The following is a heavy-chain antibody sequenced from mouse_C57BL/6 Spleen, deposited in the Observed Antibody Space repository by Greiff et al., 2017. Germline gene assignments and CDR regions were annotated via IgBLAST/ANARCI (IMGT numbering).Heavy chain of an antibody. D-gene: IGHD2-4*01. V-gene: IGHV1-72*01. J-gene: IGHJ3*01. CDR1: GYTFTSYW. Sequence: QVQLQQPGAELVKPGASVKLSCKASGYTFTSYWMHWVKQRPGRGLEWIGRIGTNSGGTKYNEKFKSKATLTVDKPSSTAYMQLSSLTSEDSAVYYCAREDYDVFFAYWGQGTLVTVSA. CDR2: IGTNSGGT. CDR3: AREDYDVFFAY.